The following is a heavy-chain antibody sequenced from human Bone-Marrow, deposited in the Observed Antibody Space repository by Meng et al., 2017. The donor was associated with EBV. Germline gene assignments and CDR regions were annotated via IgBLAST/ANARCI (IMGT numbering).Heavy chain of an antibody. D-gene: IGHD6-19*01. J-gene: IGHJ5*02. V-gene: IGHV4-39*01. Sequence: SGPGQVKHSETLSLTCTVSGVSIRSFYYWCWIRQPRGRGLEWIGSVHYTGSTYYSPSLTSRVTVSVDTSKNQFSLRLTSVTAAETAVYYCARPFPSWQSPRLDPFGAWGQGTLVTVSS. CDR2: VHYTGST. CDR3: ARPFPSWQSPRLDPFGA. CDR1: GVSIRSFYY.